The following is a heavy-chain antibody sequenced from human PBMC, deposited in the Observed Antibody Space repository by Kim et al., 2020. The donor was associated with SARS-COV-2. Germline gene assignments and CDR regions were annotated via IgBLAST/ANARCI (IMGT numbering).Heavy chain of an antibody. D-gene: IGHD3-10*01. CDR1: GYTFTSYA. CDR2: INTNTGNP. V-gene: IGHV7-4-1*02. Sequence: ASVKVSCKASGYTFTSYAMNWVRQAPGQGLEWMGWINTNTGNPTYAQGFTGRFVFSLDTSVSTAYLQISSLKAEDTAVYYCARGGPMVRGVIINGFDYWGQGTLVTVSP. CDR3: ARGGPMVRGVIINGFDY. J-gene: IGHJ4*02.